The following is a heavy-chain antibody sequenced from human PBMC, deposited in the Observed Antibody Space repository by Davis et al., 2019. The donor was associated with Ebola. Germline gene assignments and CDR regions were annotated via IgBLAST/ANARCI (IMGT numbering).Heavy chain of an antibody. Sequence: MPGGSLRLSCTVSGGSISSSSYYWGWIRQPPGKGLEWIGSIYYSGSTYYNPSLKSRVTISVDTSKNQFSLKLSSVTAADTAVYYCARFEWELLLVWGQGTLVTVSS. CDR2: IYYSGST. J-gene: IGHJ4*02. D-gene: IGHD1-26*01. CDR1: GGSISSSSYY. V-gene: IGHV4-39*01. CDR3: ARFEWELLLV.